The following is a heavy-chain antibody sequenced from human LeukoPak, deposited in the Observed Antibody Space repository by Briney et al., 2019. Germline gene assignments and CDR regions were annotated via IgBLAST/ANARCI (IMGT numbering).Heavy chain of an antibody. V-gene: IGHV4-4*09. CDR1: GGSISSYY. CDR3: ARTPYNWSFDY. J-gene: IGHJ4*02. D-gene: IGHD1-20*01. CDR2: IYTSGST. Sequence: PSETLSLTCTVSGGSISSYYWSWIRQPPGKGLEWIGYIYTSGSTNYNPSLKSRVTISVDTSKNQFSLKLSSVTAADTAVYYCARTPYNWSFDYWGQGTLVTVSS.